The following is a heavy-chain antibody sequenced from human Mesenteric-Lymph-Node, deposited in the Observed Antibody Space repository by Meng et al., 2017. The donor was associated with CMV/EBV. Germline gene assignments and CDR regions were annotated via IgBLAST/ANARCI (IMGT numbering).Heavy chain of an antibody. J-gene: IGHJ4*02. V-gene: IGHV1-2*02. D-gene: IGHD5-12*01. CDR1: GYTFIGQY. CDR3: ATSSSGFDFWTDY. Sequence: ASVKVSCKASGYTFIGQYIHWVRQAPGQGLEWMGWINPNSGGTKYAQKFQGRVTMTRDTSISTAYMELSSLRSDDTAVYYCATSSSGFDFWTDYWGQGTLVTVSS. CDR2: INPNSGGT.